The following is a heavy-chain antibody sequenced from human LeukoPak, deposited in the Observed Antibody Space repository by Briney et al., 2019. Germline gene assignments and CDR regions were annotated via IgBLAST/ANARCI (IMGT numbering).Heavy chain of an antibody. J-gene: IGHJ4*02. Sequence: GGSLTLSCAASGFTFSSYSMNWLRQAPGKGLEWVSSISSSSSYIYYADSVKGRFTISRDNAKNSLYLQMNSLRAEDTAVYYCARLVVTATDDYFDHWGQGTLVPVSS. CDR3: ARLVVTATDDYFDH. CDR2: ISSSSSYI. CDR1: GFTFSSYS. V-gene: IGHV3-21*01. D-gene: IGHD2-21*02.